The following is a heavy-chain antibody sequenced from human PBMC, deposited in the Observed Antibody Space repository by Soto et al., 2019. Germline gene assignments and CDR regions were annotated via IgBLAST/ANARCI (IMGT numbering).Heavy chain of an antibody. CDR3: ARLPHSDSSGYPDY. J-gene: IGHJ4*02. CDR2: IYPGDSDT. D-gene: IGHD3-22*01. V-gene: IGHV5-51*01. Sequence: PGESLKICCKGSGYSFTSYWIGRVRQMPGKGLEWMGIIYPGDSDTRYSPSFQGQVTISADKSISTDYLQWSSLQASDTAMYYCARLPHSDSSGYPDYWGQGTLVTVSS. CDR1: GYSFTSYW.